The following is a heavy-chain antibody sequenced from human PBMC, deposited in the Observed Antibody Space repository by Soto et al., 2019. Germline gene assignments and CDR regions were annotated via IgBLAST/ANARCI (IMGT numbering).Heavy chain of an antibody. CDR1: GGSISSGGYY. CDR2: IYYSGST. D-gene: IGHD2-2*01. Sequence: QVQLQESGPGLVKPSQTLSLTCTVSGGSISSGGYYWSWIRQHPGKGLEWIGYIYYSGSTYYNPSFKSRVTISVDTSKNQFSLKLSSVTAADTAVYYCARGVPAANGYWFDPWGQGTLVTVSS. CDR3: ARGVPAANGYWFDP. J-gene: IGHJ5*02. V-gene: IGHV4-31*03.